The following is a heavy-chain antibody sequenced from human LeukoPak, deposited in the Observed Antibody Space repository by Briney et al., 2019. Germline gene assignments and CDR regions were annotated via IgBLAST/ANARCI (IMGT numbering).Heavy chain of an antibody. J-gene: IGHJ3*02. Sequence: SETLSLTCTVSGDSISSGDYYWSWIRPPPGQGLEWGGYIYYSGTTNSYPSRRSRVSISVDTSKNQFSLKLSSVTAAATAVYYCGRSTMVRGDRGAFNIGGHGTMLTVSS. CDR1: GDSISSGDYY. D-gene: IGHD3-10*01. V-gene: IGHV4-30-4*01. CDR2: IYYSGTT. CDR3: GRSTMVRGDRGAFNI.